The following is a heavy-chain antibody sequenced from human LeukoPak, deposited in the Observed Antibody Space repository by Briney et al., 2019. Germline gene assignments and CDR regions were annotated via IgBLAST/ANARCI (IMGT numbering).Heavy chain of an antibody. CDR3: ARDIGATTPNWFDP. CDR2: ISPSGGST. V-gene: IGHV1-2*02. J-gene: IGHJ5*02. CDR1: GYTFTSNY. Sequence: ASVKVSCKAFGYTFTSNYMHWVRQAPGQGPEWMGVISPSGGSTTYAQKFQGRVTMTRDTSISTAYMELSRLRSDDTAVYYCARDIGATTPNWFDPWGQGTLVTVSS. D-gene: IGHD1-26*01.